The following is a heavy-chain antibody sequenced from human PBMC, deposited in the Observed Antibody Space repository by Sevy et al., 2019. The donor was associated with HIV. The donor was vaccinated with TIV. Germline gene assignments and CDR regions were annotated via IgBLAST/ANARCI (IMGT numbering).Heavy chain of an antibody. CDR2: IYWDDDK. V-gene: IGHV2-5*02. CDR1: GISLSTSGMG. J-gene: IGHJ4*02. Sequence: SGPTLVKPTQTLTLTCTFSGISLSTSGMGVGWIRQPPGKALEWLALIYWDDDKRYSPSLKSRLTITKDTSKNQVVLTMTNMDPVDTATYYCAHCLCGDYATNFDSWGQGTLVTVSS. D-gene: IGHD4-17*01. CDR3: AHCLCGDYATNFDS.